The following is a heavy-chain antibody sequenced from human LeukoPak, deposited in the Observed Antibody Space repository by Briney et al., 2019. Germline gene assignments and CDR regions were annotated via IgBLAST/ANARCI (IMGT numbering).Heavy chain of an antibody. CDR2: IIPILGIA. V-gene: IGHV1-69*02. J-gene: IGHJ4*02. CDR1: GYTFNDHH. D-gene: IGHD6-19*01. CDR3: ASADYGYSSGWTGVY. Sequence: SVKVSCKTSGYTFNDHHIHWVRQAPGQGLEWMGRIIPILGIANYAQKFQGRVTITADKSTSTAYMELSSLRSEDTAVYYCASADYGYSSGWTGVYWGQGTLVTVSS.